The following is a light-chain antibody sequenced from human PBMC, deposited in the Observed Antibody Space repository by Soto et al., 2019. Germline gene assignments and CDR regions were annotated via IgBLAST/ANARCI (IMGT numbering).Light chain of an antibody. V-gene: IGKV1-5*03. CDR1: QSVSSW. CDR2: KAS. CDR3: QQYNSYWT. J-gene: IGKJ1*01. Sequence: DIPMTQSPSTLSASVGDRVTITCRDSQSVSSWLAWYQQKPGKAPKLLIYKASSLESGVPSRFSGSGSGTEFTLTISSLQPDDFASYYCQQYNSYWTFGLGTKVEIK.